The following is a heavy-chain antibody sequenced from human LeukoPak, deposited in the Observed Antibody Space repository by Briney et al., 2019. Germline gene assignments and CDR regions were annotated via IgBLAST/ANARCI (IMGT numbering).Heavy chain of an antibody. D-gene: IGHD1-26*01. Sequence: PGRSLRLSCAASGFTFSSYGMHWVRQAPGKGLEWVPVIWYDGSNKYYADSVKGRFTISRDNSKNTLYLQMNSLRAEDTAVYYCARDRVGATILDYWGQGTLVTVSS. CDR3: ARDRVGATILDY. J-gene: IGHJ4*02. CDR2: IWYDGSNK. CDR1: GFTFSSYG. V-gene: IGHV3-33*01.